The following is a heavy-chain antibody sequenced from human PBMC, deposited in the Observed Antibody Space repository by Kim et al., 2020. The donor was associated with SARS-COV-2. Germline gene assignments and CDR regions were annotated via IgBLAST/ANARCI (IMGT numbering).Heavy chain of an antibody. D-gene: IGHD3-10*01. Sequence: SLKSRVTISVDTSKNQFSLKLSAVTGGDTAVYYCASRVHYYGSGHDAFDIWGQGTMVTVSS. J-gene: IGHJ3*02. CDR3: ASRVHYYGSGHDAFDI. V-gene: IGHV4-30-2*04.